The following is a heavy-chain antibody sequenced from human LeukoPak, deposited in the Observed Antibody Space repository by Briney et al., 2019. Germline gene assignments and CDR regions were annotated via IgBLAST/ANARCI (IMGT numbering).Heavy chain of an antibody. CDR3: ARHPQVGVRGALGY. J-gene: IGHJ4*02. D-gene: IGHD3-10*01. CDR1: GGSISSSSYY. CDR2: IYYSGST. Sequence: PSETLSLTCTVSGGSISSSSYYWGWIRQPPGKGLEWIGSIYYSGSTYYNPSLKSRVTISVDTSKNQFSLKLRSVTAADRAVYYCARHPQVGVRGALGYLGQGTLVTVSS. V-gene: IGHV4-39*01.